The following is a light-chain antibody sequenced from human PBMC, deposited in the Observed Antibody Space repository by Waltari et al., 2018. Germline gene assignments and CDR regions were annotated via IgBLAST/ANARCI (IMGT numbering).Light chain of an antibody. Sequence: DIQMTQSPLSLSASVGDRVTVTCRASQSVSTHLNWYQHKPGKAPELLVYSASFLGTGVPSRFSAGGSGTDFNFTITAVQPEDFATYYCQETYTPPWTFGPGTRLEIK. V-gene: IGKV1-39*01. CDR1: QSVSTH. CDR2: SAS. CDR3: QETYTPPWT. J-gene: IGKJ1*01.